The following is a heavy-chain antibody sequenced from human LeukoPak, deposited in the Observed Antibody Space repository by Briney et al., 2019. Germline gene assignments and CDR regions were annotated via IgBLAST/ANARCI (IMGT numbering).Heavy chain of an antibody. CDR2: ISSSGSTI. CDR3: ARATYASSGYYEDY. CDR1: GFTFSSYE. V-gene: IGHV3-48*03. Sequence: GGSLRLSCAASGFTFSSYEMNWVRQAPGKGLEWVSYISSSGSTIYYADSVKVRFTISRDNAKNSLYMQMNSLRAEDTAVYYCARATYASSGYYEDYWGQGTLVTVSS. J-gene: IGHJ4*02. D-gene: IGHD3-22*01.